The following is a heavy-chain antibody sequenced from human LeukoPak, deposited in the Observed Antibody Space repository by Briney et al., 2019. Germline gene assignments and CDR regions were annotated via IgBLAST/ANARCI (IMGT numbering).Heavy chain of an antibody. V-gene: IGHV1-69*04. CDR2: IIPILGIA. CDR1: GGTFSSYA. CDR3: ARWTQDSSGYYAAAVDY. Sequence: ASVKVSCKASGGTFSSYAISWVRQAPGQGLEWMGRIIPILGIANYAQKFQGRVTITADKSTSTAYMELSSLRSEDTAVYYCARWTQDSSGYYAAAVDYWGQGTLLTVSS. J-gene: IGHJ4*02. D-gene: IGHD3-22*01.